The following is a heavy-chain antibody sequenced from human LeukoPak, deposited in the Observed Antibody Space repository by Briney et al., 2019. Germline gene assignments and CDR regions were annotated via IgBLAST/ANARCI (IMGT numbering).Heavy chain of an antibody. CDR1: GFTFSSYA. V-gene: IGHV3-48*04. Sequence: GGSLRLSCAASGFTFSSYAMHWVRQAPGKGLEWISHISSSSNTIYYADSVKGRFTISRDNAKNSLYLQMNSLRAEDTAVYYCATYSSLNRREFQYWGQGTLLTVSS. J-gene: IGHJ1*01. CDR3: ATYSSLNRREFQY. CDR2: ISSSSNTI. D-gene: IGHD3-22*01.